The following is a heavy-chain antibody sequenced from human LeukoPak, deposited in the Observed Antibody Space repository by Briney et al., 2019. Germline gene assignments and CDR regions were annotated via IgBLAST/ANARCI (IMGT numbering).Heavy chain of an antibody. CDR2: ISSSGFSR. V-gene: IGHV3-23*01. CDR3: TRGLTPAAAEFDY. CDR1: GFTFSTYA. Sequence: PGGSLRLSCASSGFTFSTYAMNWVRQAPGGGLEWVSTISSSGFSRYYGDSVKGRFTISRDNSKDTLYLQMNSLRADDTAVYYCTRGLTPAAAEFDYWGQGTLVTVSS. D-gene: IGHD2-2*01. J-gene: IGHJ4*02.